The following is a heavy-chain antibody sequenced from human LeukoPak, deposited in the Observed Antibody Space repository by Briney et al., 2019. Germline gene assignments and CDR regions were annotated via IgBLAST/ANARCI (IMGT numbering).Heavy chain of an antibody. CDR3: ARGRPHGNDY. CDR1: GFTFSIYW. D-gene: IGHD4-23*01. V-gene: IGHV3-74*03. Sequence: GGSLRLSCAASGFTFSIYWMNWVRQAPGKGLVWVSRIASDGSSTTYADSVKGRFRISRDKDKKTLYLQMNSLRVEDTAVYYCARGRPHGNDYWGQGTLVTVSS. CDR2: IASDGSST. J-gene: IGHJ4*02.